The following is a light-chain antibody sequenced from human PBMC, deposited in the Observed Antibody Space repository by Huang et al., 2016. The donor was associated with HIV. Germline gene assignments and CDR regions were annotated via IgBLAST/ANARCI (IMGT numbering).Light chain of an antibody. CDR3: QHYGGSTV. J-gene: IGKJ1*01. V-gene: IGKV3-20*01. CDR2: GAA. CDR1: QSVSGSY. Sequence: EIVLAQSPGTLSLSPGERATLSCRASQSVSGSYLAWYQQKPGQAPRRLIYGAASRATGIPDRFSGSGSGTDFTLTISRLEPEDFAVYYCQHYGGSTVFGQGTKVEIK.